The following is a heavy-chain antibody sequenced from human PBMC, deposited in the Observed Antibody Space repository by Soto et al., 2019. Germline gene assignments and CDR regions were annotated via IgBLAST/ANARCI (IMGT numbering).Heavy chain of an antibody. Sequence: QVQLQESGPGLVKPSETLSLTCTVSGGSISSYYWSWIRQPPGKGLEWIGYIYYSGSTNYNPSLKSRVTISVDTSKNQFSLKLSSVTAADTAVYYCARASSGIVGFDPWGQGTLVTVSS. CDR1: GGSISSYY. CDR2: IYYSGST. CDR3: ARASSGIVGFDP. V-gene: IGHV4-59*01. D-gene: IGHD1-26*01. J-gene: IGHJ5*02.